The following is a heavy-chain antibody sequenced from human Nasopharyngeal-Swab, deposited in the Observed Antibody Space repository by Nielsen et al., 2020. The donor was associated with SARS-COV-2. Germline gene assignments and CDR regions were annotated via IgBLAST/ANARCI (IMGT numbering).Heavy chain of an antibody. D-gene: IGHD4-17*01. V-gene: IGHV3-21*01. CDR2: ISHSTTYI. CDR3: ASEGYGDYDAYYYGMDV. CDR1: GFTFSSYE. J-gene: IGHJ6*02. Sequence: GESLKISCAASGFTFSSYEMNWVRQAPGKGLEWVSSISHSTTYIWYADSVKGRFTISRDNAKNSLYLQMNSLRAEDTAVYYCASEGYGDYDAYYYGMDVWGQGTTVTVSS.